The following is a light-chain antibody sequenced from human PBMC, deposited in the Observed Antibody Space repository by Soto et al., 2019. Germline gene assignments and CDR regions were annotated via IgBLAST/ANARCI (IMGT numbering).Light chain of an antibody. J-gene: IGLJ1*01. V-gene: IGLV2-11*01. CDR3: CSYAGSYSYV. CDR1: SSDVGDYKY. CDR2: DIS. Sequence: QSALTQPRSVSGSPGQSVTISCTGTSSDVGDYKYVSWYRQDPGKAPKIIIYDISERPSGVPDRFSGSKSGNTASLTISGLQAEDESDYYCCSYAGSYSYVFGTGTQLTVL.